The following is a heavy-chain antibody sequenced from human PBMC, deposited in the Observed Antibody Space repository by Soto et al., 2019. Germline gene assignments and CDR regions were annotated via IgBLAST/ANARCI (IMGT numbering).Heavy chain of an antibody. CDR2: IWYDGSNK. Sequence: PGGSLRLSCAASGFTFSSYGMHWVRQAPGKGLEWVAVIWYDGSNKYYADSVKGRFTISRDNSKNTLYLQMNSLRAEDTAVYYCARVVAATPILYYYGMDVWGQGTTVTVSS. D-gene: IGHD2-15*01. CDR3: ARVVAATPILYYYGMDV. V-gene: IGHV3-33*01. J-gene: IGHJ6*02. CDR1: GFTFSSYG.